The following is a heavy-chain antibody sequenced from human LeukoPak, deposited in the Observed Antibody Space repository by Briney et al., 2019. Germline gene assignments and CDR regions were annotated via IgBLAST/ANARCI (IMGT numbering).Heavy chain of an antibody. V-gene: IGHV3-33*06. Sequence: GGSLRLSCAASGFTFSSYGMHWVRQAPGKGLEWVAVIWYDGNNKYYADSVKGRFTISRDNSKNMLFLQMNSLRAEDTAVYFCAKVPISYSSGLFDYWGQGTLVTVSS. CDR2: IWYDGNNK. J-gene: IGHJ4*02. CDR3: AKVPISYSSGLFDY. D-gene: IGHD6-19*01. CDR1: GFTFSSYG.